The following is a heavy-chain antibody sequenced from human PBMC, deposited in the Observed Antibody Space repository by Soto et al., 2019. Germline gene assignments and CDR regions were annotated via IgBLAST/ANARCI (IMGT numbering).Heavy chain of an antibody. CDR2: ISGYNGNI. D-gene: IGHD6-19*01. CDR1: GYTFSLYG. Sequence: QVQLEQSGAEVKKPGASVKVSCKASGYTFSLYGISWVRQAPGQGLEWMGWISGYNGNINYAQNLEGRVTMTTDTTTRTAYMELRSLMSDDTAVNYCAGGGTGAYTRGRYDYWGQGTLVSVSS. CDR3: AGGGTGAYTRGRYDY. J-gene: IGHJ4*02. V-gene: IGHV1-18*04.